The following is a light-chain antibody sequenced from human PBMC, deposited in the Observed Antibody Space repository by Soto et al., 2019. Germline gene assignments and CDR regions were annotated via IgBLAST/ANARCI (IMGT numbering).Light chain of an antibody. CDR2: GAS. V-gene: IGKV3-20*01. CDR3: QQYGSLRPWT. J-gene: IGKJ1*01. Sequence: EIVLTQSPGTLSLSPGERDTHSCRASQSVSSSYLAWYQQKPGQAPRLLIYGASSRATGIPDRISSRRSGTDFSLTISRLEPQDFAVYYCQQYGSLRPWTFGQGPKVDIK. CDR1: QSVSSSY.